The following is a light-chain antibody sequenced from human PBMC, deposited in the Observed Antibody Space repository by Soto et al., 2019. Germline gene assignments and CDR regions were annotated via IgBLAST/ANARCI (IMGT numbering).Light chain of an antibody. Sequence: QAVVTQSPSASASLGASVKLTCTLSSGHSSYAIAWHQQQPEKGPRYLMKLNSDGSHSKGDGIPDRFSGSSSGAERYLTISSLQSEDEADYYCQPWGTGIPGVFGGGTKVTVL. V-gene: IGLV4-69*01. J-gene: IGLJ3*02. CDR3: QPWGTGIPGV. CDR1: SGHSSYA. CDR2: LNSDGSH.